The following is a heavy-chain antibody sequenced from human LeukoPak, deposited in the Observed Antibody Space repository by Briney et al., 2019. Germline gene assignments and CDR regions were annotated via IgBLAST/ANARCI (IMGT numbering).Heavy chain of an antibody. J-gene: IGHJ4*02. CDR3: TANCGGDCPFDY. D-gene: IGHD2-21*02. V-gene: IGHV3-15*01. CDR2: IKSKTDGGTT. CDR1: GSTFSNAW. Sequence: GGSLRLSCAASGSTFSNAWMSWVRQAPGKGLEWVGRIKSKTDGGTTDYAAPVKGRFTISRDDSKNTLYLQMNSLKTEDTAVYYCTANCGGDCPFDYWGQGTLVTVSS.